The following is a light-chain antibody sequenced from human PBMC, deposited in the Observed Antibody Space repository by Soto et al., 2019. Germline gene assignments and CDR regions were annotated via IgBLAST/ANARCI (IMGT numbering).Light chain of an antibody. CDR1: QGVGNY. CDR3: HQLNNYPLT. J-gene: IGKJ4*01. Sequence: DIQLTQSPSFLSASVGDRVSITCRASQGVGNYLAWYQQKPGQAPNLLIYAASILQSGVPSRFSGSGSGTDFTLTISSLRPEDFATYYCHQLNNYPLTFGGGTKV. CDR2: AAS. V-gene: IGKV1-9*01.